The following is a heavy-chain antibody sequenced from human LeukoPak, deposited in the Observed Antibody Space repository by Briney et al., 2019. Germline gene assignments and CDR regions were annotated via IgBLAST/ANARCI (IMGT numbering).Heavy chain of an antibody. D-gene: IGHD6-13*01. CDR3: AXAPYSSSWGIDY. V-gene: IGHV3-23*01. Sequence: GGSLRLSCAASGFTFASNAMSWVRQAPGKGLEWVSSITGSVGSTYYADSVKGRFTISRDISKNTLYLQMNSLRAEDTAVYYCAXAPYSSSWGIDYWGQGTLVTVSS. J-gene: IGHJ4*02. CDR1: GFTFASNA. CDR2: ITGSVGST.